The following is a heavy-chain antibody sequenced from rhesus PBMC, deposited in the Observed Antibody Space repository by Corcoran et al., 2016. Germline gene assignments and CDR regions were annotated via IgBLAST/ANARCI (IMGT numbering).Heavy chain of an antibody. CDR2: FDPSDSDT. Sequence: EVQLVQSGAEVKRPGQYLKIFCNTSGYSFTSYWNSWVRQMPGTGLEWMGAFDPSDSDTRYSPSFQGQVTISADKSISTAYLQWSSLKASDSATYYCAKYSWNNGFDYWGQGVLVTVSS. D-gene: IGHD1-20*01. CDR3: AKYSWNNGFDY. CDR1: GYSFTSYW. V-gene: IGHV5-2*01. J-gene: IGHJ4*01.